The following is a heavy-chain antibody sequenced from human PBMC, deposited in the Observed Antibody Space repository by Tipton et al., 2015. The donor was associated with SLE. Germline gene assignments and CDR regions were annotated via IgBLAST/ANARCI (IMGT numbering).Heavy chain of an antibody. CDR3: ARGGIAARPGYYYYAMDV. V-gene: IGHV4-31*11. D-gene: IGHD6-6*01. CDR1: GYSISSGYY. CDR2: MYYGGTT. J-gene: IGHJ6*02. Sequence: TLSLTCAVSGYSISSGYYWSWIRQHPGKGLEWIGYMYYGGTTYYNPSLKSRLTISVDTSKNQFSLKLSSVTAADTAVYYCARGGIAARPGYYYYAMDVWGQGTTVTVSS.